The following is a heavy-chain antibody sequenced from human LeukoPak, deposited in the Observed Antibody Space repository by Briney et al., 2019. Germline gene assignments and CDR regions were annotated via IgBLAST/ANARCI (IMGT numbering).Heavy chain of an antibody. CDR1: GGTFSSYA. J-gene: IGHJ4*02. CDR2: IIPIFGTA. D-gene: IGHD6-13*01. CDR3: ARGILVEQQPWAPYYFDY. Sequence: GASVKVSCKASGGTFSSYAISWVRQAPGQGLEWMGGIIPIFGTANYAQKFQGRVTITTDESTSTAYMELSSLRSEDTAVYYCARGILVEQQPWAPYYFDYWGQGTLVTVSS. V-gene: IGHV1-69*05.